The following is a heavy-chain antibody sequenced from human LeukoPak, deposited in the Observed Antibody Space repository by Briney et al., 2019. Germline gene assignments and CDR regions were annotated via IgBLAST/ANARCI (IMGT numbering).Heavy chain of an antibody. D-gene: IGHD5-18*01. J-gene: IGHJ4*02. CDR3: AREEYSYGLYYFDY. Sequence: GASVKVSCKASGYTFTGYYMHWVRQAPGQGLEWMGRIIPILGIANYAQKFQGRVTITADKSTSTAYMELSSLRSEDTAVYYCAREEYSYGLYYFDYWGQGTLVTVSS. CDR1: GYTFTGYY. CDR2: IIPILGIA. V-gene: IGHV1-69*04.